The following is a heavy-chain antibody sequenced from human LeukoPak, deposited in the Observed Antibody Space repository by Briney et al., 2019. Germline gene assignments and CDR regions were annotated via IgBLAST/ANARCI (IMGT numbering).Heavy chain of an antibody. CDR1: GYTFTSYA. CDR3: ARGEGYYDSSGIDY. Sequence: ASVKVSCRASGYTFTSYAMNWVRQAPGQGLEWMGWINPNSGGTNYAQKFQGRVTMTRDTSISTAYMELSRLRSDDTAVYYCARGEGYYDSSGIDYWGQGTLVTVSS. V-gene: IGHV1-2*02. D-gene: IGHD3-22*01. CDR2: INPNSGGT. J-gene: IGHJ4*02.